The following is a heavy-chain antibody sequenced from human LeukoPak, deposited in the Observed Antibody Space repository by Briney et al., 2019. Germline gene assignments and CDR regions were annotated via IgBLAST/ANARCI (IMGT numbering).Heavy chain of an antibody. CDR1: GYTFTNFY. J-gene: IGHJ5*02. CDR2: INPSDDST. CDR3: ARAWRYTDWFDP. V-gene: IGHV1-46*01. Sequence: ASVKVSCKASGYTFTNFYMHWVRQAPGQGLEWMGIINPSDDSTIYAQKFQGRVTVTRDTSTSTVYMELSNLRSEDTAVYYCARAWRYTDWFDPWGQGTLVTVSS. D-gene: IGHD1-14*01.